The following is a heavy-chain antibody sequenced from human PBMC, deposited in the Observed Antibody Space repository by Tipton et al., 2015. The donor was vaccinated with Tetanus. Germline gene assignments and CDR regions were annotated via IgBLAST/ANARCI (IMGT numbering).Heavy chain of an antibody. CDR1: GGPVSSSN. CDR2: ISGSGGTT. J-gene: IGHJ4*02. Sequence: LSLTCDVSGGPVSSSNWWSWVRQAPGKGLEWVSGISGSGGTTYHADSVKGRFTVSRDNSKNTLYLQMNSLRAEDTAVYYCARSASPFDYWGQGTLVTVSS. V-gene: IGHV3-23*01. CDR3: ARSASPFDY.